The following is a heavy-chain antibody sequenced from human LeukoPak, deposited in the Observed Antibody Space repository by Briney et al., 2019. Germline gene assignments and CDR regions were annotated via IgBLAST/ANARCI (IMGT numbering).Heavy chain of an antibody. J-gene: IGHJ4*02. Sequence: GGSLRLSCAASGFTFSSYSMNWVRQAPGKGLEWVSYISSSSTIYYADSVKGRFTISRDNAKNSLYLQMNSLRAEDTAVYYCAREIDIAAASSYFDFWGQGTLVTVSS. CDR2: ISSSSTI. V-gene: IGHV3-48*01. D-gene: IGHD6-13*01. CDR1: GFTFSSYS. CDR3: AREIDIAAASSYFDF.